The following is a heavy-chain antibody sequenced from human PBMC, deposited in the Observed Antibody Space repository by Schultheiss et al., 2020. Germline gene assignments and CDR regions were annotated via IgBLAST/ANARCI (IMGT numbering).Heavy chain of an antibody. CDR2: VNSDGSST. V-gene: IGHV3-74*01. Sequence: WGSLRLSCAASGFTFSSYWMHWARHAPGKGLVWVSRVNSDGSSTNYADSVKGRFTISRDNAKNSLYLQMNSLRAEDTAVYYCARSVARGSYYYYGMDVWGQGTTVTVSS. J-gene: IGHJ6*02. D-gene: IGHD6-19*01. CDR1: GFTFSSYW. CDR3: ARSVARGSYYYYGMDV.